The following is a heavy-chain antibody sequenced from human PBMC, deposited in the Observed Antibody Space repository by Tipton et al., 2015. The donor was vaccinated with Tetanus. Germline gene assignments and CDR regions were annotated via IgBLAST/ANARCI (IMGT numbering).Heavy chain of an antibody. Sequence: SLRLSCAASGFTFRSYWMHWVRQPPGKGLVWVSSISGSGDTTYYADSVRGRFTVSRDNSKDTVYLDVRSLRDEDTAVYYCATDGLPRGFVMVEATTQKYFRHWGRGTLVTVSS. CDR1: GFTFRSYW. CDR2: ISGSGDTT. V-gene: IGHV3-23*01. D-gene: IGHD2-21*01. J-gene: IGHJ1*01. CDR3: ATDGLPRGFVMVEATTQKYFRH.